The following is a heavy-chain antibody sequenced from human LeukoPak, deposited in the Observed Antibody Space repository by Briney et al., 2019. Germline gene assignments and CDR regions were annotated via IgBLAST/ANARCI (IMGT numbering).Heavy chain of an antibody. J-gene: IGHJ4*02. CDR1: GFSFSSYS. CDR2: ITSSSNAI. V-gene: IGHV3-48*04. CDR3: ARKSGSSGYPFDY. Sequence: PGRSMRLACAASGFSFSSYSMNWVRQAPGKGLEWVSYITSSSNAIYYADSVKGRFTISRDNAKNSLYLQMNSLRAEDTAVYYCARKSGSSGYPFDYWGQGILVGVSS. D-gene: IGHD3-22*01.